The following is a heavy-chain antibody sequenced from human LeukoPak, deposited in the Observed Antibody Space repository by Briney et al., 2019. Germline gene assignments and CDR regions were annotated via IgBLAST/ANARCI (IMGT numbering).Heavy chain of an antibody. CDR2: FDPEDGET. D-gene: IGHD2-2*01. J-gene: IGHJ3*02. CDR1: GYTLTELS. CDR3: ATPLGLGYCSSTSCSDAFDI. Sequence: GASVKVSCKVSGYTLTELSMHWVRQAPGKGLEWMGGFDPEDGETIYAQKFQGRVTMAEDTSTDTAYMELSSLRSEDTAVYYCATPLGLGYCSSTSCSDAFDIWGQGTMVTVSS. V-gene: IGHV1-24*01.